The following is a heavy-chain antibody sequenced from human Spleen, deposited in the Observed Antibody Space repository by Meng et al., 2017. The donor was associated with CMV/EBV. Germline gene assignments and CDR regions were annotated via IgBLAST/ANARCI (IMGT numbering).Heavy chain of an antibody. CDR3: AKDRRLGESITTHICPLGY. J-gene: IGHJ4*02. CDR1: AFTFNSYS. D-gene: IGHD3-3*01. CDR2: IRYDGSNK. Sequence: GESLKISCVASAFTFNSYSMHWVRQAPGKGLEWVAFIRYDGSNKYYADSVKGRFTISRENSKNTLYLQMNSLRAEDTAVYYCAKDRRLGESITTHICPLGYWGQGTLVTVSS. V-gene: IGHV3-30*02.